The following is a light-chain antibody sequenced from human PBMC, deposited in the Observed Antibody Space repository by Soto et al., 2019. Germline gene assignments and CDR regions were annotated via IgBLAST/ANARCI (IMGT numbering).Light chain of an antibody. V-gene: IGKV3-20*01. CDR1: QTVGTTY. J-gene: IGKJ1*01. CDR2: GAS. Sequence: EIVMTPSPSTLSVSPGERATLSCRASQTVGTTYLAWYQHKPGQAPRLLIYGASTRATGIPDRFSGSRSGTDFTLTISRLEPEDFAVYFCQLYGSSRWTFGQGTKADIK. CDR3: QLYGSSRWT.